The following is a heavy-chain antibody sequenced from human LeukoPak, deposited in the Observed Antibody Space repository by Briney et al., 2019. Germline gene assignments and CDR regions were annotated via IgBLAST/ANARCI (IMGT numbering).Heavy chain of an antibody. Sequence: GESLRLSCAASNFIFSEYAMDWIRQAPGKGLEWVAAIGASGSNTYYAASVEGRFTISRDNSKNTLYLQMNSLRAEDTAVYYCAKLLVVPTGFFDYWGQGTLVTVSS. CDR1: NFIFSEYA. V-gene: IGHV3-23*01. D-gene: IGHD2-15*01. CDR2: IGASGSNT. J-gene: IGHJ4*02. CDR3: AKLLVVPTGFFDY.